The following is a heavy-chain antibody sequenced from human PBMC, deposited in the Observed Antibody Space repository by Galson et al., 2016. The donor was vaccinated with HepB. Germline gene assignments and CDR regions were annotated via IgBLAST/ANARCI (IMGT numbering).Heavy chain of an antibody. CDR3: AKGVTGGGATFSNLHFDV. CDR1: GFDFSSSA. V-gene: IGHV3-23*01. Sequence: SLRLSCAASGFDFSSSAMSWVRQSPGKGLEWVSGLSGSGGIRFQADSAKGRFMISRDNSKNILYLQMDSLRADDSAIYYCAKGVTGGGATFSNLHFDVWGQGTTVTVSS. J-gene: IGHJ6*02. D-gene: IGHD3-16*01. CDR2: LSGSGGIR.